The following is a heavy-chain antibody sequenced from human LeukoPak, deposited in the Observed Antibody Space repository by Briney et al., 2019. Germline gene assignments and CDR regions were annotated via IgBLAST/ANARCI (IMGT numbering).Heavy chain of an antibody. CDR1: GFTISSYS. CDR3: WPYQHSSGWFDY. CDR2: ISSSSSYI. J-gene: IGHJ4*02. D-gene: IGHD6-19*01. V-gene: IGHV3-21*01. Sequence: GGSLRLSCAASGFTISSYSMNWVRQAPGKGLEWVSSISSSSSYINYADSVKGRFTISRDNAKNSVYLQMNSLRAEDTAVYYCWPYQHSSGWFDYWGQGTLVTVSS.